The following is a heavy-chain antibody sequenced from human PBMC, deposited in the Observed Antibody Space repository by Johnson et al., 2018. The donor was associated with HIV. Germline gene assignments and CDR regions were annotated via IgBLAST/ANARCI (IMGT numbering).Heavy chain of an antibody. CDR2: IYSGGST. D-gene: IGHD5-12*01. J-gene: IGHJ3*02. CDR3: ARDASGYEEGAFEI. CDR1: GFTFSSYG. Sequence: QVQLVESGGGVVQPGRSLRLSCAASGFTFSSYGMHWVRQAPGKGLEWVSVIYSGGSTYYADSVKGRFTISRDNSKNTLYLQMNSLRAEDTAVYYCARDASGYEEGAFEIWGQGTMVTVSS. V-gene: IGHV3-NL1*01.